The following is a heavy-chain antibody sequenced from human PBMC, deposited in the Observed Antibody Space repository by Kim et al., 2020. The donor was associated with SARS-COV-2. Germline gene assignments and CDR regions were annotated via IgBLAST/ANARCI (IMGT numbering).Heavy chain of an antibody. CDR3: ARPQRDMVRDGAFDI. V-gene: IGHV1-46*01. CDR2: INPSGGST. CDR1: GYTFTSYY. Sequence: ASVKVSCKASGYTFTSYYMHWVRQAPGQGLEWMGIINPSGGSTSYAQKFQGRVTMTRDTSTSTVYMELSSLRSEDTAVYYCARPQRDMVRDGAFDIWGQGTMVTVSS. J-gene: IGHJ3*02. D-gene: IGHD3-10*01.